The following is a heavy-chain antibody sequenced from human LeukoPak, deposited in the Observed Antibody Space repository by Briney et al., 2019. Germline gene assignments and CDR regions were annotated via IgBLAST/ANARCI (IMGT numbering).Heavy chain of an antibody. D-gene: IGHD1-20*01. CDR2: ISYDGSNK. V-gene: IGHV3-30*04. CDR1: GFTFSSYA. CDR3: ARPYNFFHRVFDI. Sequence: PGGSLRLSCAASGFTFSSYAMHWVRQAPGKGLEWVAVISYDGSNKYYADSVKGRFTISRDNSKNTLYLQMNSLRAEDTAVYYCARPYNFFHRVFDIWGQGTMVTVSS. J-gene: IGHJ3*02.